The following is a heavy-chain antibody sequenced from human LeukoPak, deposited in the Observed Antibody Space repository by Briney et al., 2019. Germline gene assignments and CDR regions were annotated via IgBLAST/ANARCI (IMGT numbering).Heavy chain of an antibody. CDR2: ISSSSSYI. J-gene: IGHJ6*02. V-gene: IGHV3-21*01. D-gene: IGHD4-17*01. CDR3: ARASRSHGAYYYYYGMDV. CDR1: GFTFSSYS. Sequence: GGSLTLSCAASGFTFSSYSMNWVRQAPGKGLEWVSSISSSSSYIYYADSVKGRFTISRDNAKNSLYLQMNSLRAEDTAVYYCARASRSHGAYYYYYGMDVWGQGTTVTVSS.